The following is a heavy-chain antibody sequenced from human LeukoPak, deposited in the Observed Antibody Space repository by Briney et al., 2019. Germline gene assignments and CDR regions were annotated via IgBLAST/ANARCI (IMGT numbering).Heavy chain of an antibody. Sequence: GGTLRLSCAASGLTFSSYGMHWVRQAPGKGLEWVAVIWYDGGNKYYADSVKGRFTISRDNSKNTLYLQMNSLRAEDTAVYYCAKDGGLWVSAHWGDSWGRGTLVTVSS. V-gene: IGHV3-33*06. CDR1: GLTFSSYG. J-gene: IGHJ4*02. CDR3: AKDGGLWVSAHWGDS. D-gene: IGHD7-27*01. CDR2: IWYDGGNK.